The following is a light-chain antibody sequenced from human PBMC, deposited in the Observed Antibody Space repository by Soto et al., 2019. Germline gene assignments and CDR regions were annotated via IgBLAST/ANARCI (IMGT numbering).Light chain of an antibody. CDR1: KSDIGVYDF. CDR3: KSYAGSSTYV. J-gene: IGLJ1*01. V-gene: IGLV2-8*01. Sequence: QSVLTQPPSASGSPGQSVTISGTGTKSDIGVYDFVSWYQHHPGKAPRLIIYEVVQRPSGVPDRFSGSKSGNTASLTVSGLQAADEADYFCKSYAGSSTYVLGSGKKVTV. CDR2: EVV.